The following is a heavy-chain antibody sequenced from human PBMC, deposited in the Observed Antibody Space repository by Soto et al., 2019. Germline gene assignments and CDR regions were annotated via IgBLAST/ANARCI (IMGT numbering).Heavy chain of an antibody. CDR1: GDSVSSNSAA. CDR2: TYYRSKWYN. D-gene: IGHD6-19*01. CDR3: ARAPGIDVAGRFGTFDY. Sequence: SQTLSLTCAISGDSVSSNSAAWNWIRQSPSRGLEWLGRTYYRSKWYNDYAVSVKSRITINPDTSKNQFSLQLNSVTPEDTAVYYCARAPGIDVAGRFGTFDYWGQGTLVTVSS. V-gene: IGHV6-1*01. J-gene: IGHJ4*02.